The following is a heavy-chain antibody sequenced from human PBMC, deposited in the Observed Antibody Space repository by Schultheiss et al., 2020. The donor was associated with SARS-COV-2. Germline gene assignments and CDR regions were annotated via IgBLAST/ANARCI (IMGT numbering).Heavy chain of an antibody. D-gene: IGHD6-13*01. CDR2: IYYSGST. CDR3: ARESRIAAAGIGWFDP. CDR1: GGSISSYY. V-gene: IGHV4-59*12. J-gene: IGHJ5*02. Sequence: SETLSLTCTVSGGSISSYYWSWIRQHPGKGLEWIGYIYYSGSTYYNPSLKSRVTISVDTSKNQFSLKLSSVTAADTAVYYCARESRIAAAGIGWFDPWGQGTLVTVSS.